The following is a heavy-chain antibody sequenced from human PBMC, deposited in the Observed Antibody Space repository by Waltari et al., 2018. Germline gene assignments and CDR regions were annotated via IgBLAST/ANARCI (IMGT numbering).Heavy chain of an antibody. CDR3: ARDWFPSN. Sequence: EGQLVKSGGGLVRPGASLRLSCAASGFTFSSYNMNWVRQAPGKGLEWVSYISSSSSTIYYADSVKGRFTISRDNAKNSLYLQMNSLRGEDTAVYYCARDWFPSNWGQGTLVTVSS. V-gene: IGHV3-48*04. D-gene: IGHD3-10*01. CDR1: GFTFSSYN. CDR2: ISSSSSTI. J-gene: IGHJ4*02.